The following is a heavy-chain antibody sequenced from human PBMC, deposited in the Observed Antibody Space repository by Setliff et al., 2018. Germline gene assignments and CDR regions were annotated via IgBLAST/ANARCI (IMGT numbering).Heavy chain of an antibody. J-gene: IGHJ3*02. CDR3: ARIRGPTGNCQEAFDI. Sequence: SETLSLTCTVSGGSMTSYYWTWIRQPPGEGLEWIGYIFYSGNTEYNPPLKSRVTISVDTSKGQFSLKLTSVTAADTAVYYCARIRGPTGNCQEAFDIWSEGTMVTVSS. V-gene: IGHV4-59*01. CDR2: IFYSGNT. CDR1: GGSMTSYY. D-gene: IGHD1-1*01.